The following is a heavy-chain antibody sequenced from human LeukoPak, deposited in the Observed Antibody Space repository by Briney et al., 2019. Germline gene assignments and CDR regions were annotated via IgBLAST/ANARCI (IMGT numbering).Heavy chain of an antibody. CDR1: GFTFSSYT. CDR3: AKARASGGDYNY. CDR2: ISGSGGST. Sequence: GGSLRLSCAASGFTFSSYTMSWVRQAPGKGLEWVSAISGSGGSTYYADSVKGRFTISRDNSKNTLYLQMNRLRAEDTAVYYCAKARASGGDYNYWGQGTLVTVSS. D-gene: IGHD4-17*01. V-gene: IGHV3-23*01. J-gene: IGHJ4*02.